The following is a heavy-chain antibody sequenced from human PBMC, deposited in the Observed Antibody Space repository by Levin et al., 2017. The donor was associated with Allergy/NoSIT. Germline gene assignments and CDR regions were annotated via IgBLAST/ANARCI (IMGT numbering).Heavy chain of an antibody. CDR1: GFTFSSYA. J-gene: IGHJ2*01. V-gene: IGHV3-30*04. CDR3: ARDQCSSWYIVCWYFDL. CDR2: ISYDGSNK. D-gene: IGHD6-13*01. Sequence: GGSLRLSCAASGFTFSSYAMHWVRQAPGKGLEWVAVISYDGSNKYYADSVKGRFTISRDNSKNTLYLQMNSLRAEDTAVYYCARDQCSSWYIVCWYFDLWGRGTLVTVSS.